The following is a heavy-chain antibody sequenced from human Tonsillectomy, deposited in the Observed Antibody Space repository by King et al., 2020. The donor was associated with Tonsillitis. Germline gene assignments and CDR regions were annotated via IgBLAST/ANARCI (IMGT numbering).Heavy chain of an antibody. V-gene: IGHV5-51*03. CDR1: GYSCSNSW. J-gene: IGHJ4*02. CDR2: IYPGDSDT. CDR3: ARLAAAAPSYFDY. Sequence: QLVQSGAEVKKPGESLKISCKGSGYSCSNSWIGWVRQLLGKGLELMRIIYPGDSDTSYSPSFQGQVTFSADRSSSTAYLQWSSLQASDTAMYYCARLAAAAPSYFDYWGQGTLVTVSS. D-gene: IGHD6-13*01.